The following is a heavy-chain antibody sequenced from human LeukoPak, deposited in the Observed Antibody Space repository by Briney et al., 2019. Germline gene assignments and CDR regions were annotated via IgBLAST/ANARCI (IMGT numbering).Heavy chain of an antibody. CDR3: ARVAAMGGFDC. Sequence: GGSLRLSCAASGFSFSSYSMNWVRQAPGKGLEWVSYISTSSSTIYYADSVKGRFTISRDNAKNSLYLQMNSLRVEDTADYFCARVAAMGGFDCWGQGTLVTVSS. CDR2: ISTSSSTI. CDR1: GFSFSSYS. D-gene: IGHD1-26*01. J-gene: IGHJ4*02. V-gene: IGHV3-48*01.